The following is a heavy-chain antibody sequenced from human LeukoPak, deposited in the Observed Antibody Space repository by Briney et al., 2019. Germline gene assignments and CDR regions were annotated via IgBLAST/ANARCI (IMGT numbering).Heavy chain of an antibody. V-gene: IGHV3-74*01. CDR1: GFTFSSYW. CDR3: ARQVVTLSSDAFDI. Sequence: GGSLRLSCAASGFTFSSYWMYWVRQVPGKGLVWVSRINSDGSSRSYADSVKGRLTISRDNAKSTLYLQMNSLRAEDTAVYYCARQVVTLSSDAFDIWGQGTMVTVSS. CDR2: INSDGSSR. J-gene: IGHJ3*02. D-gene: IGHD2-21*02.